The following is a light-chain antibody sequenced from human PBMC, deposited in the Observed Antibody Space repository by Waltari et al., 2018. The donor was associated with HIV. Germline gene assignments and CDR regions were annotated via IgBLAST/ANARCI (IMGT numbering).Light chain of an antibody. CDR2: GVS. CDR1: SSDIGGYDY. J-gene: IGLJ2*01. CDR3: SAYTSSSTLAV. V-gene: IGLV2-14*01. Sequence: QSALTQPASVSGSPGQSITISCTGTSSDIGGYDYVSWYHQHPAKAPKLWIYGVSSWRSGVSNRFSGARSGNTASLTISGLQAEDEADYYCSAYTSSSTLAVFGGGTKLTVL.